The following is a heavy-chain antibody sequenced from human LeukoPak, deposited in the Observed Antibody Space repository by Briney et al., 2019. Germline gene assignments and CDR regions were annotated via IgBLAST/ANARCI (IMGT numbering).Heavy chain of an antibody. V-gene: IGHV3-74*01. CDR1: GFTFSSYW. D-gene: IGHD1-26*01. CDR3: ARSRYTGSHFDY. Sequence: GGSLTLSCAASGFTFSSYWVQWVRQAPGKGLVWISRINSDGSSLSYADSVKGRFTISRDNAKNTVYLQMHSLRAEDTAVYYCARSRYTGSHFDYWGQGTLVTVSS. J-gene: IGHJ4*02. CDR2: INSDGSSL.